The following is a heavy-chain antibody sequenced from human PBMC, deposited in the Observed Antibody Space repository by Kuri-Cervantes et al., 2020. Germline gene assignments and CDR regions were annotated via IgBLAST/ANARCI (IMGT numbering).Heavy chain of an antibody. V-gene: IGHV5-51*01. Sequence: KGSCKASGYDFAKYRIAWVRQMPGKGLEWMGMIYPGDSSIRYSPSFQGQVTISADKSISTAYLQWSTLKASDTAMYYCARAGDTSGYYGGHWGQGTLVTVSS. CDR2: IYPGDSSI. CDR1: GYDFAKYR. CDR3: ARAGDTSGYYGGH. D-gene: IGHD3-22*01. J-gene: IGHJ4*02.